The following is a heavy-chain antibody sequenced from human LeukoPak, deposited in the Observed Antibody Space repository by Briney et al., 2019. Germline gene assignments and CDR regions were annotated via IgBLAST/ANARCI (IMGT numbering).Heavy chain of an antibody. CDR1: GFTFSDEY. Sequence: GALRLSCAASGFTFSDEYMSWIRQAPGKGLEWVSYISNSGSYTNYADSVKGRFTISRDNAKNSLYLQMNSLRAEDTAVYYCARSRGAGPGAYFDYWGQGTLITVSS. D-gene: IGHD6-19*01. V-gene: IGHV3-11*03. CDR2: ISNSGSYT. J-gene: IGHJ4*02. CDR3: ARSRGAGPGAYFDY.